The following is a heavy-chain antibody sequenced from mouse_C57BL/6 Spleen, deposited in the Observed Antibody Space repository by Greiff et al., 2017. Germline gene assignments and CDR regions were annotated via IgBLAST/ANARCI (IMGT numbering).Heavy chain of an antibody. CDR3: ARGGDSSGYVGFAY. D-gene: IGHD3-2*02. Sequence: QVQLQQSGPELVKPGASVKISCKASGYAFSSSWLNWVKQRPGKGLEWIGRIYPGDGDTKYNGKFKGKATLTADQSSSTAYMQLSSLTSEDSAVYFCARGGDSSGYVGFAYWGQGTLVTVSA. J-gene: IGHJ3*01. CDR2: IYPGDGDT. V-gene: IGHV1-82*01. CDR1: GYAFSSSW.